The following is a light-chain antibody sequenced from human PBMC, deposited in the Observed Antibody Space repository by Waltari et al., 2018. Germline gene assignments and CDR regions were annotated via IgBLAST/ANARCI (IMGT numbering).Light chain of an antibody. Sequence: QSALTQPPSASGSPGQSVTISCTGTSSDVGGYNYVYWYQQYPGKAPKVMIYGVNKPPSGVPDRFSGSKSGNTASLTVSGLQAEDEADYYCSSYVGYKNNYVFGTGTKVTVL. V-gene: IGLV2-8*01. J-gene: IGLJ1*01. CDR1: SSDVGGYNY. CDR3: SSYVGYKNNYV. CDR2: GVN.